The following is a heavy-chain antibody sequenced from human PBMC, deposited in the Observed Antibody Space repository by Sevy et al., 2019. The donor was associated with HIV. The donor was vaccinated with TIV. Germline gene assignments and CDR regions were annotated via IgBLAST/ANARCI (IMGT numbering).Heavy chain of an antibody. Sequence: SETLSLTCTVSGGSISSGGYYWSWIRQHPGKGLEWIGYIYYSGSTYYNPSLKSRVTISVDTSKNQFSLKLSSVTAAGTAVYYCVREWRGYCSSTRCENWFDPWGQGTLVTVSS. CDR1: GGSISSGGYY. CDR3: VREWRGYCSSTRCENWFDP. J-gene: IGHJ5*02. D-gene: IGHD2-2*01. V-gene: IGHV4-31*03. CDR2: IYYSGST.